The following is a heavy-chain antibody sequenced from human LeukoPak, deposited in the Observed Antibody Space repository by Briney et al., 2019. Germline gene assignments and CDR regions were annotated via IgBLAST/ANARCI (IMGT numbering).Heavy chain of an antibody. V-gene: IGHV4-31*03. D-gene: IGHD1-14*01. CDR1: GGSLSSAVYS. CDR3: ARVDRYHEYFQH. Sequence: SQTLSLTCIVSGGSLSSAVYSWSWIRQYPGKGLEWIGSIYYSGSTYSNPSLRSRLIISVDTSKSQFSLKMSSVTAADTAVYYCARVDRYHEYFQHWGQGTLVTVSS. CDR2: IYYSGST. J-gene: IGHJ1*01.